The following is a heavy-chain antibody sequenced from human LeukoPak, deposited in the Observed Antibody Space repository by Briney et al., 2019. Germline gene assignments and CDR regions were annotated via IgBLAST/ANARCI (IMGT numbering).Heavy chain of an antibody. V-gene: IGHV3-21*01. CDR1: GFTFSSYS. CDR2: ISSSSSYL. Sequence: PGGSLRLSCAASGFTFSSYSMNWVRQAPGKGLEWDSSISSSSSYLHSADSVRGRFTISRDKAKNSLFLQMNSLRAEDTAVYYCARDEWGDAFDIWGQGTMATVFS. J-gene: IGHJ3*02. CDR3: ARDEWGDAFDI. D-gene: IGHD1-26*01.